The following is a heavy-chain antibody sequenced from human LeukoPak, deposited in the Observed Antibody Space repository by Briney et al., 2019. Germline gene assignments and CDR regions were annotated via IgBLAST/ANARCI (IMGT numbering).Heavy chain of an antibody. CDR1: GYTFTGYY. Sequence: ASVKVSCKASGYTFTGYYMHWVRQAPGQGLEWMGWINPNSGGTNYAQKFRGRVTMTRDTSISTAYMELSRLRSDDTAVYYCARDKGIAAAGIDYWGQGTLVTVSS. V-gene: IGHV1-2*02. CDR3: ARDKGIAAAGIDY. CDR2: INPNSGGT. J-gene: IGHJ4*02. D-gene: IGHD6-13*01.